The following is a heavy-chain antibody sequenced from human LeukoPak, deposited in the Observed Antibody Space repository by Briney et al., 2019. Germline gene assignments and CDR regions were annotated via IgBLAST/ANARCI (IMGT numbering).Heavy chain of an antibody. Sequence: PSETLSLTCTVSGGSISSYYWSWIRQPPGKGLEWIGYIYYSGSTNYNPSLKSRVTISVDTSKNQFSLKLSSVTAADTAVYYCARGYYYDSSGYYPPDYWGQGTLVTVSS. CDR1: GGSISSYY. CDR3: ARGYYYDSSGYYPPDY. D-gene: IGHD3-22*01. J-gene: IGHJ4*02. CDR2: IYYSGST. V-gene: IGHV4-59*01.